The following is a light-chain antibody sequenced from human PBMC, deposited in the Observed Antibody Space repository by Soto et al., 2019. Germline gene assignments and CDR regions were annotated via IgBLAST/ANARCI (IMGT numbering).Light chain of an antibody. J-gene: IGKJ4*01. CDR2: LGS. CDR1: QSLLYSNGNNY. Sequence: DIVMTQSPLSLPVTPGEPASISCRSSQSLLYSNGNNYLDWYVQKPGQSPQLLIYLGSNRASGVRDRFSGSGSGTDFTLKISSVEAADVRVDYCIQALDMRTFGGRTKVESK. V-gene: IGKV2-28*01. CDR3: IQALDMRT.